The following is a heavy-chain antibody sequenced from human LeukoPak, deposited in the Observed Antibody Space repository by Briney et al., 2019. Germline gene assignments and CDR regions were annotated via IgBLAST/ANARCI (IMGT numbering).Heavy chain of an antibody. Sequence: SVKVSCKASGGTLSSYAISWVRQAPGQGLEWMGGIIPIFGTANYAQKFQGRVTITADKSTSTAYMELSSLRSEDTAVYYCARGPTDAYGDFRFDYWGQGTLVTVSS. CDR3: ARGPTDAYGDFRFDY. CDR1: GGTLSSYA. V-gene: IGHV1-69*06. J-gene: IGHJ4*02. D-gene: IGHD4-17*01. CDR2: IIPIFGTA.